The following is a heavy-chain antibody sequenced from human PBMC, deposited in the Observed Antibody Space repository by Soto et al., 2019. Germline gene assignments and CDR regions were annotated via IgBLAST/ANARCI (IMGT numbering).Heavy chain of an antibody. D-gene: IGHD1-26*01. J-gene: IGHJ4*02. Sequence: EVQLLESGGGLVQPGGSLRLSCAASGFTFSNYAMTWVRQAPGKGLEWVSAISTGGGTTYYADSVRGRFTISRDNSKNTLYLQMNTLRAEDTAVYYCARDYSGSYYNYWGQGTLVTVSS. V-gene: IGHV3-23*01. CDR2: ISTGGGTT. CDR3: ARDYSGSYYNY. CDR1: GFTFSNYA.